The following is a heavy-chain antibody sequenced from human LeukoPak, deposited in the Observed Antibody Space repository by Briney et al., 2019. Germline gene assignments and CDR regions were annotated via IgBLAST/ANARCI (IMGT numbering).Heavy chain of an antibody. Sequence: GRSLRLSCAASGYTFSSYGMHWVRQAPGKGLEWVAVIWYDGSNKYYADSVKGRFTISRDNSKNTLYLQMNSLRAEDTAVYYCAGSGSGSNPDYWGQGTLVTVSS. V-gene: IGHV3-33*01. CDR3: AGSGSGSNPDY. CDR1: GYTFSSYG. CDR2: IWYDGSNK. D-gene: IGHD3-10*01. J-gene: IGHJ4*02.